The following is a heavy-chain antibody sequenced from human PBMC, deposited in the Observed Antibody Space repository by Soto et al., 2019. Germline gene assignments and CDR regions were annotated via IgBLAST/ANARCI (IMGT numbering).Heavy chain of an antibody. CDR1: GFTFSSYA. V-gene: IGHV3-23*01. D-gene: IGHD3-22*01. CDR3: AKVRRSDSSGYYYGYYYYYGMDV. Sequence: PGGSLRLSCAASGFTFSSYAMSWVRQAPGKGLEWVSAISGSGGSTYYADSVKGRFTISRDNSKNTLYLQMNSLRAEDTAVYYCAKVRRSDSSGYYYGYYYYYGMDVWGQGTTVTVSS. CDR2: ISGSGGST. J-gene: IGHJ6*02.